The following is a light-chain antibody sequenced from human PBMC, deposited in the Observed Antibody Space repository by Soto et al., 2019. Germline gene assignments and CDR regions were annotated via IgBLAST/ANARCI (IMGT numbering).Light chain of an antibody. CDR2: GAS. V-gene: IGKV3-15*01. Sequence: ELAMTQSPITLSVSTGERATLSCRASQSVDTRLAWYQQKPGQAPRLLIYGASNRATGIPDRFSGSGSGAEFTLTISSLQSEDFAVYYCQQYNDWPRTFGQGTKVDIK. CDR1: QSVDTR. J-gene: IGKJ1*01. CDR3: QQYNDWPRT.